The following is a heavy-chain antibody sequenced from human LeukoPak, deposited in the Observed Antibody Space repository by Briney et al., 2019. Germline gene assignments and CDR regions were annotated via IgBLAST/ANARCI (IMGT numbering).Heavy chain of an antibody. J-gene: IGHJ4*02. V-gene: IGHV3-7*01. CDR1: GFTFSSYW. Sequence: QPGGSLILSCAASGFTFSSYWMTWVRPVPGKGLEWVANIKQDGSERYYVDSVTGRFAISRDNAKNSLYLQMNSLRAEDTAAYYCARMSSSSWFVCDYWGQGTLVTVSS. CDR2: IKQDGSER. D-gene: IGHD6-13*01. CDR3: ARMSSSSWFVCDY.